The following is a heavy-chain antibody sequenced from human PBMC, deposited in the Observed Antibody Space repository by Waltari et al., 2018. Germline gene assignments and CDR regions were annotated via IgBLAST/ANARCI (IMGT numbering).Heavy chain of an antibody. V-gene: IGHV4-34*01. J-gene: IGHJ6*02. CDR3: ARGGPRYPGRGEYYYYYGMDV. Sequence: QVQLQQWGAGLLKPSETLSLTCAVYGGSFSGYYWSWIRQPPGQGLEWIGEINHSGSTNYNPSLKSRVTISVDTSKNQFSLKLSSVTAADTAVYYCARGGPRYPGRGEYYYYYGMDVWGQGTTVTVSS. CDR2: INHSGST. D-gene: IGHD3-10*01. CDR1: GGSFSGYY.